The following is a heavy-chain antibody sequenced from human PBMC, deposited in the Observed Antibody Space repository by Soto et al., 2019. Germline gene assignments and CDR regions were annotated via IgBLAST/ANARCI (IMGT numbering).Heavy chain of an antibody. Sequence: GGSLRLSCAASGFTFSSYGMHWVRQAPGKGLEWVAVIWYDGSNKYYADSVKGRFTISRDNSKNTLYLQMNSLRAEDTAVYYCARDQGGSSTLDYWGQGTLVTVSS. D-gene: IGHD6-13*01. CDR3: ARDQGGSSTLDY. V-gene: IGHV3-33*01. J-gene: IGHJ4*02. CDR2: IWYDGSNK. CDR1: GFTFSSYG.